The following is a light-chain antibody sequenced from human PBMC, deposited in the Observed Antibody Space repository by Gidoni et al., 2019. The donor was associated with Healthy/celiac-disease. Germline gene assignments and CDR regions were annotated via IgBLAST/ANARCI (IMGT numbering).Light chain of an antibody. CDR2: DVS. Sequence: QSALTQPAPVSGSPGKPITISCPRTSSDVGGYNYVSWYQQHPGKAPKLMIYDVSNRPSGVSNRFSGSKSGNTASLTISGLQAEDEADYYCSSYTSSSTLVVFGGGTKLTVL. J-gene: IGLJ2*01. V-gene: IGLV2-14*01. CDR1: SSDVGGYNY. CDR3: SSYTSSSTLVV.